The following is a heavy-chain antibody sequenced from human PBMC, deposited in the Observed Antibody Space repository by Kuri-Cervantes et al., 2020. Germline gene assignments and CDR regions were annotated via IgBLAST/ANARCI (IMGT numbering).Heavy chain of an antibody. CDR1: XXXXSSXG. CDR3: XXXPVATITLXXNYYGMDV. V-gene: IGHV3-21*01. D-gene: IGHD5-12*01. Sequence: GGSLRXXXAXXXXXXSSXGXXWVRQAPGKXLEXXSSIIXSSSXXXXADSVQXRXXISRDXAKNSLXXQMXXLXXQDTAXXYCXXXPVATITLXXNYYGMDVWGQGTTVTVSS. CDR2: IIXSSSXX. J-gene: IGHJ6*02.